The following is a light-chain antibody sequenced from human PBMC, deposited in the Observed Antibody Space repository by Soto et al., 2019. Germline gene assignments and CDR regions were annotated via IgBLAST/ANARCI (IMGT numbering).Light chain of an antibody. CDR2: DND. J-gene: IGLJ2*01. Sequence: QSVLTQPPSVSAAPGQTVTISCSGSSSNIGNNFVSWYQQFPGTAPKLLIYDNDKRPSGIPDRFSGSKSGTSATLGITGLQTGDEADYYCGTWDSSLSAGVVFGGGTKVTVL. V-gene: IGLV1-51*01. CDR1: SSNIGNNF. CDR3: GTWDSSLSAGVV.